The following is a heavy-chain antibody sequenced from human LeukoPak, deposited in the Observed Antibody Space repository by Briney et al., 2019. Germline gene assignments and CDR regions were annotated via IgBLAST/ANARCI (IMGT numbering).Heavy chain of an antibody. CDR2: ISAYNGNT. CDR3: ARDGVDIYYFDY. Sequence: ASVKVSCKASGGTFSSYAISWVRQAPGQGLEWMGWISAYNGNTNYAQKLQGRVTMTTDTSTSTAYMELRSLRSDDTAVYYCARDGVDIYYFDYWGQGTLVTVSS. J-gene: IGHJ4*02. D-gene: IGHD3-3*01. V-gene: IGHV1-18*01. CDR1: GGTFSSYA.